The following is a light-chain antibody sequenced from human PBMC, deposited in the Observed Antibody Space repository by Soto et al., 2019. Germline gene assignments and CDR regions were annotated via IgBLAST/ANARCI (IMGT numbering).Light chain of an antibody. CDR3: QRYGSPQT. J-gene: IGKJ1*01. Sequence: EIVLTQSPGTLSLSPGERATLSCRASQSVSSNYLAWYQQKPDPAPRLLIYGASSRATGIPDRFSGSWCGNDFTLTISRLEHDFFAVYCCQRYGSPQTFGQGTKVEIK. CDR1: QSVSSNY. V-gene: IGKV3-20*01. CDR2: GAS.